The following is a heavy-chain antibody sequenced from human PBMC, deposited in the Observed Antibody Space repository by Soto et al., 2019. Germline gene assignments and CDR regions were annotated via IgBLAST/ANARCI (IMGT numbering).Heavy chain of an antibody. CDR2: IYYSGST. CDR3: ARWDDYGDYYVDY. D-gene: IGHD4-17*01. V-gene: IGHV4-39*01. Sequence: SETLSLTCTVSGGSISSSSYYWGWIRQPPGKGLEWIGSIYYSGSTYYNPSLKSRVTISVDTSKNQFSLKLSSVTAADTAVYYCARWDDYGDYYVDYWGQGTLVTVSS. CDR1: GGSISSSSYY. J-gene: IGHJ4*02.